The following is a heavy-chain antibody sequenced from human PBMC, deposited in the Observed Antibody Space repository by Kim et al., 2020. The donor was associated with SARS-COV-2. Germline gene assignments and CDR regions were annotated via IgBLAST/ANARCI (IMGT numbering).Heavy chain of an antibody. V-gene: IGHV4-59*01. CDR2: IYYSGST. D-gene: IGHD3-22*01. CDR3: ARGPFYDSSGYYLNYYYYG. J-gene: IGHJ6*01. CDR1: GGSISSYY. Sequence: SETLSLTCTVSGGSISSYYWSWIRQPPGKGLEWIGYIYYSGSTNYNPSLKSRVTISVDTSKNQFSLKLSSVTAADTAVYYCARGPFYDSSGYYLNYYYYG.